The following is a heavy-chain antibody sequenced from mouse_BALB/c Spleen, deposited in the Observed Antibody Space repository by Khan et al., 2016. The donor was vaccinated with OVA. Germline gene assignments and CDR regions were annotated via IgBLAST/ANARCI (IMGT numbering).Heavy chain of an antibody. CDR2: IWGDGNT. CDR3: ARIYYGCAWFAY. J-gene: IGHJ3*01. V-gene: IGHV2-3*01. CDR1: GFSLSSYG. D-gene: IGHD2-2*01. Sequence: QVQLQQSGPGLVAPSQSLSITCTVSGFSLSSYGVSWVRQPPGKGLEWLGAIWGDGNTNYHSVLKSRLRISKDNSKIQVFLKLHSLLTDDTATYYWARIYYGCAWFAYWGPGSLVTVSA.